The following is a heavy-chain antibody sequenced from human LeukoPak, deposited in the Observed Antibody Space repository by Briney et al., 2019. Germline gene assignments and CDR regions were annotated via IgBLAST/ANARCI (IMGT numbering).Heavy chain of an antibody. J-gene: IGHJ4*02. Sequence: PGGSLRLSCAASGFTFSSYTINWVRQAPGRGLEWVSSVSSDGSFIFYGDPVRGRFTISRDNAKNSVYLQMKSLSADDTAVYYCAIFGGYSGYDLFDYWGQGALVTVSS. CDR1: GFTFSSYT. CDR2: VSSDGSFI. D-gene: IGHD5-12*01. CDR3: AIFGGYSGYDLFDY. V-gene: IGHV3-21*01.